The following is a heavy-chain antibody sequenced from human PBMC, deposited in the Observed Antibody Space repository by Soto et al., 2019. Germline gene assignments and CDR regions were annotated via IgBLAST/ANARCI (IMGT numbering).Heavy chain of an antibody. J-gene: IGHJ6*02. CDR2: IYPGDSDT. V-gene: IGHV5-51*01. CDR1: GYSFTSYW. Sequence: GESLKISCKGSGYSFTSYWIGWVRQMPGKGLEWMGIIYPGDSDTRYSPSFQGQVTISADKSISTAYLQWSSLKASDTAMYYCARRGTAEIGYYYGMDVWGQGTTVTVSS. CDR3: ARRGTAEIGYYYGMDV. D-gene: IGHD1-1*01.